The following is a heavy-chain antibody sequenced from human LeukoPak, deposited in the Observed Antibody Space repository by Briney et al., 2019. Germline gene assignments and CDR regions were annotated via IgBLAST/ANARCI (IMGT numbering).Heavy chain of an antibody. J-gene: IGHJ5*02. Sequence: SQTLSLTCTVSGGSISSGDYYWSWIRQPPGKGLEWIGYMYYSGSTYYNPSLKSRVTLSLDTSKNQFSLKLSSVTAADTAVYYCARPYYYDSRIDPWGQGTLVTLSS. CDR2: MYYSGST. D-gene: IGHD3-22*01. CDR3: ARPYYYDSRIDP. V-gene: IGHV4-30-4*01. CDR1: GGSISSGDYY.